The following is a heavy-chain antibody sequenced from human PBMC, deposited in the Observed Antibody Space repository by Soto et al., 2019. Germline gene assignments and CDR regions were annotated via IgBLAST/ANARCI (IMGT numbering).Heavy chain of an antibody. D-gene: IGHD3-22*01. Sequence: ASVKVSCKASGGTFSSYAISWVRQAPGQGLEWMGGIIPIFGTANYAQKFQGRVTITADESTSTAYMELSSLRSEDTAVYYCARDGVDYYDSSGYPNYYFDYWGQGTLVTVSS. CDR2: IIPIFGTA. J-gene: IGHJ4*02. CDR3: ARDGVDYYDSSGYPNYYFDY. V-gene: IGHV1-69*13. CDR1: GGTFSSYA.